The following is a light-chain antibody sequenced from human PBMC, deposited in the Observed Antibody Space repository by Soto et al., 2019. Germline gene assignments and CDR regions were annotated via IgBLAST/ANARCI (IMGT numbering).Light chain of an antibody. J-gene: IGKJ1*01. Sequence: EIVLTQSPGMLSLSPGERATLSCRAGQSFGSNYLAWYQTKPGQAPKLLIYSATRRATGVPERFSCSGAGTACTRTISRLQPEDVLVYYCQQYGSSTWTFGQGTKVDIK. CDR2: SAT. V-gene: IGKV3-20*01. CDR1: QSFGSNY. CDR3: QQYGSSTWT.